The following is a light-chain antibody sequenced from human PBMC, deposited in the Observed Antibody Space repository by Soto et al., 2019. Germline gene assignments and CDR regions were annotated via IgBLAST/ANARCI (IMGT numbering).Light chain of an antibody. CDR1: QSVSSNY. J-gene: IGKJ2*01. V-gene: IGKV3-20*01. Sequence: EIVSTQSPGTLSLSPGERATLSCRASQSVSSNYLAWYQQKPGQAPRLLIYGASIRATGIPDRFSGSGSGTDFTLTISRLEPEDFALYYCQQYGSSPPYTFGQGTKLEIK. CDR2: GAS. CDR3: QQYGSSPPYT.